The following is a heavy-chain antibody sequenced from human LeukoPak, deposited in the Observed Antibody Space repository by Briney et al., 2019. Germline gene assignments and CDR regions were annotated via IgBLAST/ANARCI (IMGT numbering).Heavy chain of an antibody. CDR1: GFTFSSYA. CDR3: AKDRSGLKWLFEP. CDR2: ISGSGGST. V-gene: IGHV3-23*01. Sequence: PGGSLRLSCAASGFTFSSYAMSWVRQAPGKGLEWVSAISGSGGSTYCADSVKGRFTISRDNSKNTPYLQMNSLRAEDTAVYYCAKDRSGLKWLFEPWGQGTLVTVSS. D-gene: IGHD3-22*01. J-gene: IGHJ5*02.